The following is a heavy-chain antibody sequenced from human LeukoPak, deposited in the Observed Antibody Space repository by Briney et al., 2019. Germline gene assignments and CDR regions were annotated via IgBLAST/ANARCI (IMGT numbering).Heavy chain of an antibody. CDR1: GYSFTSYW. V-gene: IGHV5-51*01. CDR3: ARSAAKDLNWFDP. D-gene: IGHD2-2*01. Sequence: GESLKISSKGSGYSFTSYWIGWVRQMPGKGLEWMGIIYPGDSDTRYSPSFQGQVTISADKSISTAYLQWSSLKASDTAMYYCARSAAKDLNWFDPWGQGTLVTVSS. J-gene: IGHJ5*02. CDR2: IYPGDSDT.